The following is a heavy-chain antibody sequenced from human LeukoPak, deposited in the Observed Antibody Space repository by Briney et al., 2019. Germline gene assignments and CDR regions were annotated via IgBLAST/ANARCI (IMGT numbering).Heavy chain of an antibody. Sequence: RGESLKISCKTSGYSFTSYWIGWVRQMPGKGLEWMGIIYPGDSDTRYSPSFQGQVTISADKSISTAYLQWSSLKASDTAMYYRARHTLGSGLTVDYWGQGTLVTVSS. D-gene: IGHD3-22*01. CDR1: GYSFTSYW. V-gene: IGHV5-51*01. CDR3: ARHTLGSGLTVDY. J-gene: IGHJ4*02. CDR2: IYPGDSDT.